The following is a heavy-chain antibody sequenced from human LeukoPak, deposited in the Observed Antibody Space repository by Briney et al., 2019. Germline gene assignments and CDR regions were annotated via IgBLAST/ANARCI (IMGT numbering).Heavy chain of an antibody. V-gene: IGHV3-53*01. D-gene: IGHD3-10*01. CDR3: ARDLRGQNYMDV. J-gene: IGHJ6*03. CDR1: GFTVSSNY. CDR2: IYSGGST. Sequence: GGSLRLSCAASGFTVSSNYMSWVRQAPGKGLEWVSVIYSGGSTYYADSVKGRFTISRDNSKNTLYLQMNSLRAEDTAVYYCARDLRGQNYMDVWGKGTTVTVSS.